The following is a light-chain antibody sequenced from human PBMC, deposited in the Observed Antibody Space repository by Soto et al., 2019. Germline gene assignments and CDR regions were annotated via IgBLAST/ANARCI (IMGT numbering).Light chain of an antibody. Sequence: SDLTQPAYVSGSPGQSITISCTGTSSDVGGYNYVSWYQQHPGKAPKLMIYDVSNRPSGVSNRFSGSKSGNTASLTISGLQAEDEADYYCSSYTSSSTYVFGTGTKVTVL. J-gene: IGLJ1*01. V-gene: IGLV2-14*01. CDR1: SSDVGGYNY. CDR2: DVS. CDR3: SSYTSSSTYV.